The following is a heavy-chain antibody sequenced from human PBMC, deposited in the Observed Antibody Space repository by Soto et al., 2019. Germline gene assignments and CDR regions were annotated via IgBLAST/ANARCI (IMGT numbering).Heavy chain of an antibody. D-gene: IGHD1-26*01. CDR3: ARHAVTPGGDAFDI. CDR1: GGSISSYY. Sequence: SETLSLTCTVSGGSISSYYWSWIRQPPGKGLEWIGYIYYSGSTNYNPSLKSRVTISVDTSKNQFSLKLSSVTAADTAVYYCARHAVTPGGDAFDIWGQGTMVTVSS. J-gene: IGHJ3*02. V-gene: IGHV4-59*08. CDR2: IYYSGST.